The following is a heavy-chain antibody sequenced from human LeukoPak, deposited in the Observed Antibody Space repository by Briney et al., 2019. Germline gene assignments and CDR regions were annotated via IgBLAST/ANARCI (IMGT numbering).Heavy chain of an antibody. CDR2: IYYSGST. J-gene: IGHJ5*02. CDR3: ARTIAGGSYRYPYWFDP. Sequence: SETLSLTCTVSNYSISSGYYWSWIRQPPGKGLEWIGYIYYSGSTNYNPSLKSRVTISVDTSKNQFSLKLSSVTAADTAVYYCARTIAGGSYRYPYWFDPWGQGTLVTVSS. D-gene: IGHD3-16*02. CDR1: NYSISSGYY. V-gene: IGHV4-61*01.